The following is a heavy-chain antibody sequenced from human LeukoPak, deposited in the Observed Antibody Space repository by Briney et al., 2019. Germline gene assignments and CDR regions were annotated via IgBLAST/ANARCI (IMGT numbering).Heavy chain of an antibody. V-gene: IGHV3-48*04. Sequence: GGSLRLPCAASGFTFSIYAMNWVRQAPGKGLEWVSYISSDSINIYYSDSVKGRFTISRDNAKNSLYLQMNSLRVEDTAVYYCTRGGLGYCTSIDCYAYNWFDSWGQGTLVTVSS. CDR3: TRGGLGYCTSIDCYAYNWFDS. J-gene: IGHJ5*01. CDR2: ISSDSINI. CDR1: GFTFSIYA. D-gene: IGHD2-2*01.